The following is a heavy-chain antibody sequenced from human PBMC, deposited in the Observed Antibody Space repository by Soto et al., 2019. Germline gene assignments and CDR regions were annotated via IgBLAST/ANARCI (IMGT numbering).Heavy chain of an antibody. Sequence: QVQLVQSGAEVKKPGASVKVSCKASGYTFTSYGISWVRQAPGQGLEWMGWISAYDGNTNYAEKLQGRVTMTTDTSTSTAYMELRSLRSDDTAVYYCARDLIDSARRGKRPVNWFDPWGQGTLVTVSS. V-gene: IGHV1-18*01. CDR2: ISAYDGNT. J-gene: IGHJ5*02. CDR3: ARDLIDSARRGKRPVNWFDP. D-gene: IGHD3-16*02. CDR1: GYTFTSYG.